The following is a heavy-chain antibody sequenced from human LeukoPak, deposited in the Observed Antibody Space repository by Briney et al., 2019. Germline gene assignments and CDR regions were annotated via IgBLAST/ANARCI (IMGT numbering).Heavy chain of an antibody. CDR1: GFTFSSYA. D-gene: IGHD7-27*01. J-gene: IGHJ4*02. CDR3: TRDGNWGSRDY. CDR2: ISGSGGST. Sequence: GGSLRLSCAASGFTFSSYAMSWVRQAPGKGLEWVSAISGSGGSTYYADSVKGRFTISRDNSKNKLYLQMNSLRAEDTAVYYCTRDGNWGSRDYWGQETLVTVSS. V-gene: IGHV3-23*01.